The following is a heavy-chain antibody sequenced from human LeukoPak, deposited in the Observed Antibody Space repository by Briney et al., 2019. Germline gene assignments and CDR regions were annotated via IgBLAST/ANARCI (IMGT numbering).Heavy chain of an antibody. CDR1: GFAVNDNY. V-gene: IGHV3-53*01. Sequence: GGSLRLSCAASGFAVNDNYMGWVRQAPGKGLEWVSLIYSGGDTYYADSVKGRFTISRDNSKNTFYLQMNSLRSDDTATYYCARPILLTGSEYYFDSWGQGTLVTVSS. CDR2: IYSGGDT. CDR3: ARPILLTGSEYYFDS. J-gene: IGHJ4*02. D-gene: IGHD3-9*01.